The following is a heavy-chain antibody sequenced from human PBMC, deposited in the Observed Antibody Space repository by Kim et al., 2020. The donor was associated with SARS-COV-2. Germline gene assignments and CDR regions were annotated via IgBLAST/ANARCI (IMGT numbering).Heavy chain of an antibody. J-gene: IGHJ3*01. CDR1: SGSITGY. Sequence: SETLSLTCAVSSGSITGYWSWIRQPPEKSLEWIAFVHHTGGATYNPSLKSRVTMSIDTSRKQISLRMTSLTAADTAIYYCARLDYGDSDAAFDLWCPGT. CDR2: VHHTGGA. V-gene: IGHV4-59*08. D-gene: IGHD4-17*01. CDR3: ARLDYGDSDAAFDL.